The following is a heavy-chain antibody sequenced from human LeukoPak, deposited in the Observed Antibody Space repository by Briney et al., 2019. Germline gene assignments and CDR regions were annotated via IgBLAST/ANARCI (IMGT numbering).Heavy chain of an antibody. Sequence: SETLSLTCAVYGGSFSGYYWSWIRQPPGKGLEWIGEINHSGSTNYNPSLKSRVTISVDTSKNQFSLKLSSATAADTAVYYCARARNYYYDSSGYSYWGQGTLVTVSS. J-gene: IGHJ4*02. CDR1: GGSFSGYY. D-gene: IGHD3-22*01. CDR3: ARARNYYYDSSGYSY. CDR2: INHSGST. V-gene: IGHV4-34*01.